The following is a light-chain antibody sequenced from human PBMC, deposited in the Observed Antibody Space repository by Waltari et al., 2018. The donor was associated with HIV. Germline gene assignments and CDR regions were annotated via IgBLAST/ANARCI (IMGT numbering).Light chain of an antibody. CDR3: CSYAGSYTWV. V-gene: IGLV2-11*02. CDR1: QSAVGAYTY. J-gene: IGLJ3*02. Sequence: QSALPQPRSVAGSPGQSVTMSCTGTQSAVGAYTYVSWYHQYPGKAPRLIVHDVTQRPSGVPDRFSGSKSGNTASLTISGLQAEDEADYYCCSYAGSYTWVFGEGTKLTVL. CDR2: DVT.